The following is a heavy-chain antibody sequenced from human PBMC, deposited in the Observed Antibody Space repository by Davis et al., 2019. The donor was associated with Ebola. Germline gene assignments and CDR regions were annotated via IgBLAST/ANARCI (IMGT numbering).Heavy chain of an antibody. CDR3: ARESIAARRTYYGMDV. Sequence: ASVKVSCKASGYTFTGYYMHWVRQAPGQGLEWMGWINPTSGGTNYAQKFQGWVTMTRDTSISTAYMELSRLRSDDTAVYYCARESIAARRTYYGMDVWGQGTTVTVSS. CDR2: INPTSGGT. CDR1: GYTFTGYY. V-gene: IGHV1-2*04. D-gene: IGHD6-6*01. J-gene: IGHJ6*02.